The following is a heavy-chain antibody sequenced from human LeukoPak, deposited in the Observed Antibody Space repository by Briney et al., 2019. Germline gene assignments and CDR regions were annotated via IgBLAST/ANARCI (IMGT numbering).Heavy chain of an antibody. CDR1: GFTFSSSA. V-gene: IGHV3-23*01. CDR2: MSGSGDIT. Sequence: GGSLRLSCAASGFTFSSSAMSWVRQAPGRGLECVSTMSGSGDITRYADSVKGRFVVSRDNSKNTLYLQMNSLRAEDTAIYYCSKGPWDLPHAFDIWGLGTMVTVSS. J-gene: IGHJ3*02. D-gene: IGHD1-26*01. CDR3: SKGPWDLPHAFDI.